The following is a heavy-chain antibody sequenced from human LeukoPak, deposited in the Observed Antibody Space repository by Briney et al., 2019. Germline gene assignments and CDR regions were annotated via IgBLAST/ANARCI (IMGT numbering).Heavy chain of an antibody. D-gene: IGHD2-2*01. CDR3: ARAEDCSSTSCPRAFDI. V-gene: IGHV3-74*01. Sequence: PGGSLRLSCAASGFTFSTYWMHWVRQAPGKGLVWVSRINTDGSNTNYADSVKGRFTISRDNAENTLYLQMNSLRAEDTAVYYCARAEDCSSTSCPRAFDIWGQGTMVTVPS. CDR1: GFTFSTYW. J-gene: IGHJ3*02. CDR2: INTDGSNT.